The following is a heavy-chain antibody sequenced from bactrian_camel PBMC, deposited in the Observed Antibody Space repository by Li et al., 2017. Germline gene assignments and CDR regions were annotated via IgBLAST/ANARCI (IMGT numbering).Heavy chain of an antibody. CDR1: GFTFSSYY. CDR3: VALAWGFNY. CDR2: IYSDGSKT. J-gene: IGHJ4*01. D-gene: IGHD1*01. V-gene: IGHV3-2*01. Sequence: HVQLVESGGGLVQPGGSLRLSCAASGFTFSSYYMSWVRQAPGKGLEWVSSIYSDGSKTFYAYSVKGRFTISRDTAKNTVSLQMNSLKSEDTAQYYCVALAWGFNYWGQGTQVTVS.